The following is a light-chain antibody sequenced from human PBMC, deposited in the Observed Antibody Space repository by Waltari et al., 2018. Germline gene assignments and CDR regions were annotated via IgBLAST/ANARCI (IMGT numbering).Light chain of an antibody. J-gene: IGLJ1*01. Sequence: QAGLTQPPSVSKGLRQTATLTCTGNINNVGNQGAAWLQQHQGRPPQGLSYRNNNRPPGISERCSASRAGNTASLTITGLQPEDEADYYCSAWDSNLSAYVFGTGTKVTVL. CDR1: INNVGNQG. CDR2: RNN. CDR3: SAWDSNLSAYV. V-gene: IGLV10-54*04.